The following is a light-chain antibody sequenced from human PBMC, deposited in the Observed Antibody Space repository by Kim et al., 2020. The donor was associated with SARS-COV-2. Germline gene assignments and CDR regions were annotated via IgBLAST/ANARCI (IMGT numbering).Light chain of an antibody. CDR3: QVWDSSTAV. CDR2: RDS. J-gene: IGLJ3*02. CDR1: NIGSKN. V-gene: IGLV3-9*01. Sequence: VALGQTARITVGGNNIGSKNVHWYQQNPGQAPVLVIYRDSNRPSGIPERFSGSNSGNTATLTISRAQAGDEADYYCQVWDSSTAVFGGGTQLTVL.